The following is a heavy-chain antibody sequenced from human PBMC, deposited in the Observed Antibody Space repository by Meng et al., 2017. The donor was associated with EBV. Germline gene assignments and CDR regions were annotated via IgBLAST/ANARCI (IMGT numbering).Heavy chain of an antibody. V-gene: IGHV2-5*02. CDR2: VYWDDDK. CDR1: GFSLSTGGAA. Sequence: QITLKEAGPTLVKPTQTLTLTCPFSGFSLSTGGAAVGWIRQPPGKALEWLAIVYWDDDKRYSPSLKSRLTITKDTSKNQVVLTMTNMGPGDTATYFCAHRKNNWEVIEIDYWGQGTLVTVSS. D-gene: IGHD1-1*01. J-gene: IGHJ4*02. CDR3: AHRKNNWEVIEIDY.